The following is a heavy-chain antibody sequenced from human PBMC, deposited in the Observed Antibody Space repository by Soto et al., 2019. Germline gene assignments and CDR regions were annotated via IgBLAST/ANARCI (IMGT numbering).Heavy chain of an antibody. Sequence: EVQLLESGGALVQPGGSLRLSCEASGFTYVKYAMSWVRQAPGKGLEWVSGISGDAGRTFYADSVKGRFTMSRDNSKNTVYLQMNRLRVEDTAVYYCVKDTVVVINGGDLDYWGQGTLVTVSS. CDR3: VKDTVVVINGGDLDY. D-gene: IGHD3-22*01. CDR2: ISGDAGRT. CDR1: GFTYVKYA. V-gene: IGHV3-23*01. J-gene: IGHJ4*02.